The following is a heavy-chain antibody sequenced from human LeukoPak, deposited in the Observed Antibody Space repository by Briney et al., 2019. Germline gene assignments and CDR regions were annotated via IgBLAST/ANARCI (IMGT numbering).Heavy chain of an antibody. CDR1: GFTVSSNY. Sequence: GGSLNLSCAASGFTVSSNYMSWVRQAPGKGLEWVSIIYSGGSTYYADSVKGRFTISRDNSKNTLYLQMNSLRAEDTAVYHCARGGNGPFEYWGQGTLVTVSS. CDR3: ARGGNGPFEY. V-gene: IGHV3-53*01. CDR2: IYSGGST. D-gene: IGHD3-16*01. J-gene: IGHJ4*02.